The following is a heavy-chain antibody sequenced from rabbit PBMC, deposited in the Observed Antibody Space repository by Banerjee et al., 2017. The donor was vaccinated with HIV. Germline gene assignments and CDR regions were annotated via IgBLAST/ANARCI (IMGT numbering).Heavy chain of an antibody. J-gene: IGHJ4*01. Sequence: QEQLVESGGGLVQPEGSLTLTCTASGFSFSSNYYYMCWVRQAPGKGLEWIACIDTGTGNSYYASWAKGRFTISKTSSTTVTLQMTSLTAADTATYFCARGIYVGGAGYGWEYYFNLWGPGTLVTVS. CDR1: GFSFSSNYY. CDR2: IDTGTGNS. CDR3: ARGIYVGGAGYGWEYYFNL. V-gene: IGHV1S45*01. D-gene: IGHD6-1*01.